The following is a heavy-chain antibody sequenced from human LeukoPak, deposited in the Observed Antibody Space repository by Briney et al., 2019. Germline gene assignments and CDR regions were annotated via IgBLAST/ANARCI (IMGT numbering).Heavy chain of an antibody. D-gene: IGHD3-22*01. J-gene: IGHJ4*02. CDR3: AKSSYYDASGYYREYYFDY. V-gene: IGHV3-23*01. CDR1: GFSFSNYS. Sequence: GESLRLFCVPCGFSFSNYSMSWVRQAPGKGLEWVSRISSSGGSTHYADSVKGRFTISRDKTKNTLYLQMNSLRAEDTAVYYCAKSSYYDASGYYREYYFDYWGQGTLVTVSS. CDR2: ISSSGGST.